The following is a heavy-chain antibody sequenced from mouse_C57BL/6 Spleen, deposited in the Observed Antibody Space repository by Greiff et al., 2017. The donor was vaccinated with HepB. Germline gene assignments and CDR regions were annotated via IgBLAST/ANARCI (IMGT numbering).Heavy chain of an antibody. CDR2: ISYDGSN. V-gene: IGHV3-6*01. J-gene: IGHJ3*01. CDR1: GYSITSGYY. Sequence: ESGPGLVKPSQSLSLTCSVTGYSITSGYYWNWIRQFPGNKLEWMGYISYDGSNNYSPSLKNRISITRDTTKNQFFLKLNSVTTEDTATCYTARGEYEPWFAYWGQGTLVTVSA. D-gene: IGHD2-3*01. CDR3: ARGEYEPWFAY.